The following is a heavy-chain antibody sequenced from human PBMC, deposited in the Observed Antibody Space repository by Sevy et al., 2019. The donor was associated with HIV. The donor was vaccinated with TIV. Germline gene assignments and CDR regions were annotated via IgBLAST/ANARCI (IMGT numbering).Heavy chain of an antibody. J-gene: IGHJ4*02. CDR1: GFTFSSFG. D-gene: IGHD2-15*01. Sequence: GGSLRLSCAASGFTFSSFGMHWVRQAPGKGLEWVSGISGRGDTTYYADSVKGRFTISRDNSKNTLYLQMNSLRAKDTAVYFCAKCSGDSCYSSSDSWGQGTLVTVSS. CDR3: AKCSGDSCYSSSDS. V-gene: IGHV3-23*01. CDR2: ISGRGDTT.